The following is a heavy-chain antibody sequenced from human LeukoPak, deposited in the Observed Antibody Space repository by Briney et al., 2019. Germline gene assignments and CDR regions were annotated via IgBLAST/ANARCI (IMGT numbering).Heavy chain of an antibody. J-gene: IGHJ4*02. D-gene: IGHD6-13*01. CDR1: GYTLTELS. V-gene: IGHV1-24*01. Sequence: ASVKVSGKVSGYTLTELSMHWVRQAPGKGLEWMGGFDPEDGETIYAQKFQGRVTMTEDTSTDTAYMELSSLRSEDTAVYYCATDYRGSSWYEGSGSYFDYWGQGTLVTVSS. CDR2: FDPEDGET. CDR3: ATDYRGSSWYEGSGSYFDY.